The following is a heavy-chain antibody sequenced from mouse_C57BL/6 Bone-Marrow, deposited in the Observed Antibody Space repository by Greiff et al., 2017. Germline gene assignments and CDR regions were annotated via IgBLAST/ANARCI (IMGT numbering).Heavy chain of an antibody. V-gene: IGHV1-69*01. CDR3: ARTYGSAWFAY. D-gene: IGHD1-2*01. CDR2: IDPSDSYT. CDR1: GYTFTSYW. J-gene: IGHJ3*01. Sequence: QVQLQQPGAELVMPGASVKLSCKASGYTFTSYWMHWVKQRPGQGLEWIGEIDPSDSYTNYNQKFKGNSTLTVDKSSSTAYMQLSSLTSEDSAVYYCARTYGSAWFAYWGQGTLVTVSA.